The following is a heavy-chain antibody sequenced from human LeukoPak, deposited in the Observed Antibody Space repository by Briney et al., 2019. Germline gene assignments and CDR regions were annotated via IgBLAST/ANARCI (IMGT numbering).Heavy chain of an antibody. V-gene: IGHV3-49*04. CDR2: KRSKAYGRTN. Sequence: GGSLRLSCTASGFTFGDYAMSWVRQAPGKGLEWVGFKRSKAYGRTNEYAASVKGRFTTSRDDSKSIAYLQMNSLKTEDTAVYYCTRRIQPVGDAFDIWGQGTMVTVSS. J-gene: IGHJ3*02. CDR1: GFTFGDYA. CDR3: TRRIQPVGDAFDI. D-gene: IGHD5-18*01.